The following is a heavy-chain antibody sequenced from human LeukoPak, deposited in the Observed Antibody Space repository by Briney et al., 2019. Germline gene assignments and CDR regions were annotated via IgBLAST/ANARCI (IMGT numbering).Heavy chain of an antibody. V-gene: IGHV4-59*01. CDR3: ARGARAKTTVYYYYYMDV. D-gene: IGHD4-17*01. CDR2: IYYSGST. J-gene: IGHJ6*03. Sequence: PSETLSLTCTVSGGSISIYYWSWIRQPPGKGLEWIGYIYYSGSTNYNPSLKSRVNISVDTSKNQFSLKLSSVTAADTAVYYCARGARAKTTVYYYYYMDVWGKGTTVTVSS. CDR1: GGSISIYY.